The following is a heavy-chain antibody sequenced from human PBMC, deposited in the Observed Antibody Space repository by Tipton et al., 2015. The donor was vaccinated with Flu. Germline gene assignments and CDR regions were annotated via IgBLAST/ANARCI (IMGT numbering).Heavy chain of an antibody. J-gene: IGHJ6*02. V-gene: IGHV4-39*07. D-gene: IGHD5-18*01. CDR1: GGSISSSSYY. Sequence: TLSLTCTVSGGSISSSSYYWGWIRQPPGKGLEWIGSIYTGGSTNYNPSLKSRVTMSVDTSKSQLSLNLTSVTAADTAVYYCARDSRFSFGYGYYYGMDVWGQGTTVTVSS. CDR3: ARDSRFSFGYGYYYGMDV. CDR2: IYTGGST.